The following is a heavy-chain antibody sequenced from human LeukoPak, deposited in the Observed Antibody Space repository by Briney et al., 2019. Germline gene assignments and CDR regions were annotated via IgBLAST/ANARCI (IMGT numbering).Heavy chain of an antibody. Sequence: GGSLRLSCAASGFTFTDYYMSWIRQAPGKGLEWLSYISSSGSTIYYADSVKGRFTISRDNSKNTLYLQMNSLRAEDTAVYYCAKDRLYDSSGYYYYEWGQGTLVTVSS. CDR3: AKDRLYDSSGYYYYE. CDR2: ISSSGSTI. J-gene: IGHJ4*02. D-gene: IGHD3-22*01. CDR1: GFTFTDYY. V-gene: IGHV3-11*04.